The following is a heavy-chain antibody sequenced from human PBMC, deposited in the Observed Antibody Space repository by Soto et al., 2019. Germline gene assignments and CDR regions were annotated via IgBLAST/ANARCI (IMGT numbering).Heavy chain of an antibody. CDR1: GFTFTRYS. J-gene: IGHJ4*02. Sequence: GGSLRLSCAASGFTFTRYSMNWVRQAPGKGLEWVSSISSITNYIYYADSMKGRFTVSRDNAKNSVYLEMNSLSAEDTAVYYCARESEDPTSNFDYWGQGTLVTVSS. V-gene: IGHV3-21*01. CDR3: ARESEDPTSNFDY. CDR2: ISSITNYI.